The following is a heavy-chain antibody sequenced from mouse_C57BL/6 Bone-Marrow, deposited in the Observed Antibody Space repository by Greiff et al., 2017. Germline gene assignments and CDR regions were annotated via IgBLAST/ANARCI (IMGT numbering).Heavy chain of an antibody. CDR2: ISDGGSYT. CDR3: ARADDHYYAMDY. CDR1: GFTFSSYA. J-gene: IGHJ4*01. V-gene: IGHV5-4*01. D-gene: IGHD2-3*01. Sequence: EVQRVESGGGLVKPGGSLKLSCAASGFTFSSYAMSWVRQTPEKRLEWVATISDGGSYTYYPDNVKGRFTISRDNAKNNLYLQMSHLKSEDTAMYYCARADDHYYAMDYWGQGTSVTVSS.